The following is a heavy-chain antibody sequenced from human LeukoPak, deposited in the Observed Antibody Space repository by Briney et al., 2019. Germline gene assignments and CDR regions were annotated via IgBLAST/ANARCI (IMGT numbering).Heavy chain of an antibody. CDR3: ASGDSDCSGGSCYSDSYYYYYMDV. CDR2: IYHSGST. V-gene: IGHV4-38-2*02. Sequence: SETLSLTCTVSGYSISSGYYWGWIRQPPGKGREWIGSIYHSGSTYYNPSLESRVTIPVAPSKNTFSLKLRSVTAADTAVSYCASGDSDCSGGSCYSDSYYYYYMDVWGKGPTVTVSS. D-gene: IGHD2-15*01. CDR1: GYSISSGYY. J-gene: IGHJ6*03.